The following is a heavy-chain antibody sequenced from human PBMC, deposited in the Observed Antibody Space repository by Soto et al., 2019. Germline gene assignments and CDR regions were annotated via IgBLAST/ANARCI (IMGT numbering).Heavy chain of an antibody. CDR1: GFTFSSYA. CDR3: ARDNAPVAGTSLPGY. CDR2: ISYDGTNK. V-gene: IGHV3-30-3*01. J-gene: IGHJ4*02. Sequence: VQLVESGGGVVQPGRSLRLSCAASGFTFSSYAMHWVRQAPGKGLEWVAIISYDGTNKYYADSVKGRFTISRDNSKNTLYLQMNSLRGEDTAVYYCARDNAPVAGTSLPGYWGQGTLVTVSS. D-gene: IGHD6-19*01.